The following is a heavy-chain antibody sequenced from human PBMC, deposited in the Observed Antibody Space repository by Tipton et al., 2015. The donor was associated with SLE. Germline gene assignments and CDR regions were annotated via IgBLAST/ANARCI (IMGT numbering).Heavy chain of an antibody. V-gene: IGHV4-34*01. CDR2: INHSGST. CDR3: AREPVYYYYYMDV. Sequence: TLSLTCAVYGGSFSGYYWSWIRQPPGKGLEWIGEINHSGSTNYNPSLKSRVTTSVDTSKNQFSLKLSSVTAADTAVYYCAREPVYYYYYMDVWGKGTTVTVSS. CDR1: GGSFSGYY. J-gene: IGHJ6*03.